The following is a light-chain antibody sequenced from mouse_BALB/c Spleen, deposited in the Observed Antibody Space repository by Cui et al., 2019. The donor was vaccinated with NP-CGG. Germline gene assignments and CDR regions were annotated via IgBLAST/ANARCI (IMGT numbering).Light chain of an antibody. V-gene: IGLV1*01. CDR3: ALWYSNHWV. CDR1: TRAVTTTNY. Sequence: QAAATQESALTTSPGETVTLSCRPRTRAVTTTNYANWVQEKPEHLFTGLIGGTNNRAPGVHARFSGSLIGDKAALTITGAQTKDEAIYFCALWYSNHWVFGGGTKLTVL. J-gene: IGLJ1*01. CDR2: GTN.